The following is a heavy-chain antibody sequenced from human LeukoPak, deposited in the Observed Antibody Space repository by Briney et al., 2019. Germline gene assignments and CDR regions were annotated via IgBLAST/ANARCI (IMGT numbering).Heavy chain of an antibody. CDR2: INPNSGGT. CDR1: GYTFTSYG. V-gene: IGHV1-2*02. Sequence: ASVKVSCKASGYTFTSYGISWVRQAPGQGLEWMGWINPNSGGTNYAQKFQGRVTMTRDTSISTAYMELSRLRSDDTAVYYCARGGIAAAGAHYYYYYMDVWGKGTTVTVSS. CDR3: ARGGIAAAGAHYYYYYMDV. J-gene: IGHJ6*03. D-gene: IGHD6-13*01.